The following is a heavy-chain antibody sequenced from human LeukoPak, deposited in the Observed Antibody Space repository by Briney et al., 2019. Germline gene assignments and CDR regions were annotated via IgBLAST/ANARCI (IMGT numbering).Heavy chain of an antibody. CDR2: IKQDGSQK. Sequence: GGSLRHSCAASGITFGSYWMSWVRQAPGKGLEWVATIKQDGSQKEYVDSVKGRFTISRDNAKNSLYLQMNSLRPEDTAVYYCARDPTVTNFHDAFDIWGQGTMVTVSS. D-gene: IGHD4-17*01. CDR1: GITFGSYW. J-gene: IGHJ3*02. CDR3: ARDPTVTNFHDAFDI. V-gene: IGHV3-7*05.